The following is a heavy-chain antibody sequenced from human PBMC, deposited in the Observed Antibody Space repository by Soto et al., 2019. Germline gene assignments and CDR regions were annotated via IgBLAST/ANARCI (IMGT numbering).Heavy chain of an antibody. V-gene: IGHV1-2*04. CDR2: INPNSGGT. Sequence: GASVKVSCKASGLTFTSYYLHWVRQAPGQGLEWMGRINPNSGGTNYAQKFQGWVTMTRDTSISTAYMELSRLRSDDTAVYYCARGEAVAGTKLNWFDPWGQGTLVTVSS. J-gene: IGHJ5*02. D-gene: IGHD6-19*01. CDR1: GLTFTSYY. CDR3: ARGEAVAGTKLNWFDP.